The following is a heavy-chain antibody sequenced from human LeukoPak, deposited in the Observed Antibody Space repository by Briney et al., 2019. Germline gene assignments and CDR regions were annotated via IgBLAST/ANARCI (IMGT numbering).Heavy chain of an antibody. CDR3: AKAASSSWPSYYYGMDV. Sequence: PGGSLRLSCAASGFTFSSYAMSWVRQAPGKGLEWVSAISGSGGSTYYADSVKGRLTISKDNSKNTVYLQMSSLRVDDTAVYYCAKAASSSWPSYYYGMDVWGQGTTVTVSS. J-gene: IGHJ6*02. V-gene: IGHV3-23*01. D-gene: IGHD6-13*01. CDR2: ISGSGGST. CDR1: GFTFSSYA.